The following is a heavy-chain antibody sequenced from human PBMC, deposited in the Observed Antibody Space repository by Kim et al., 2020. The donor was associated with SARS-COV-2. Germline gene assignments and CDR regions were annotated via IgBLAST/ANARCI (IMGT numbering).Heavy chain of an antibody. V-gene: IGHV1-8*01. D-gene: IGHD2-15*01. CDR3: ASGVGGWNAWFDP. Sequence: YAQKFQGRVTMTRNTSISTAYMGLSSLRSEDTAVYYCASGVGGWNAWFDPWGQGTLVTVSS. J-gene: IGHJ5*02.